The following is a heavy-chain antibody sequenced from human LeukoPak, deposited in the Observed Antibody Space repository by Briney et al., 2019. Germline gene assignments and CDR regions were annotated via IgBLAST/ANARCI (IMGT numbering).Heavy chain of an antibody. Sequence: GGSLRLSCAASGFTFSNYAMSWVRQAPGKGLEWVSAISGGSDNSTYYADSVKGRFTISRDSSKNTLYLQMNSLRVEDTAIYYCAKDHWDYWGQGTLVTVSS. CDR2: ISGGSDNST. J-gene: IGHJ4*02. V-gene: IGHV3-23*01. CDR1: GFTFSNYA. CDR3: AKDHWDY.